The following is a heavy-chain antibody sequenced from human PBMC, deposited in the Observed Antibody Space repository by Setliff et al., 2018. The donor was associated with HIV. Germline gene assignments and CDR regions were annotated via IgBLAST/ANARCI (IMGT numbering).Heavy chain of an antibody. CDR2: ISGSGGST. V-gene: IGHV3-23*01. Sequence: GGSLRLSCVASGFRFRGHAMNWVRQAPGKGLEWVSVISGSGGSTFYADSVKGRFTISRDNSKNTVYLQMNRLRAEDTAVYYCAKGYFDWLRAGTFDYWGQGSLVTVSS. D-gene: IGHD3-9*01. CDR1: GFRFRGHA. CDR3: AKGYFDWLRAGTFDY. J-gene: IGHJ4*02.